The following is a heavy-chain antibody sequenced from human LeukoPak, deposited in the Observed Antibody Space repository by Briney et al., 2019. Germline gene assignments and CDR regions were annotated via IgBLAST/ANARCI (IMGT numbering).Heavy chain of an antibody. CDR2: FDPEDGET. D-gene: IGHD2-15*01. CDR1: GYTLTELS. Sequence: ASVKVSCKVSGYTLTELSMHWVRQAPGKGLEWMGGFDPEDGETIYAQKFQGRVTMTEDTSTDTAYMELSRLRSDDTAVYYCARAGSSNNWFDPWGQGTLVTVSS. J-gene: IGHJ5*02. CDR3: ARAGSSNNWFDP. V-gene: IGHV1-24*01.